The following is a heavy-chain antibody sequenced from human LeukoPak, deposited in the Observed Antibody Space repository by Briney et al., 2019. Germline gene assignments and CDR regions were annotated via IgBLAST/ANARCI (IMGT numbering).Heavy chain of an antibody. Sequence: GGSLRLSCAASRFTFSNYNINWVRQAPGKGLEWVSSISSSSAYIYYADSVKGRFTISRDNAKNSLYLQMNSLRAEDTAVYYCARSMIRGVVYFDYWGQGTLVTVSS. CDR2: ISSSSAYI. CDR1: RFTFSNYN. V-gene: IGHV3-21*01. J-gene: IGHJ4*02. D-gene: IGHD3-10*01. CDR3: ARSMIRGVVYFDY.